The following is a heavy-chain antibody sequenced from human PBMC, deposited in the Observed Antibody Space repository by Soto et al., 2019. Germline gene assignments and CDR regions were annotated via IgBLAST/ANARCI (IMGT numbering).Heavy chain of an antibody. D-gene: IGHD2-8*02. CDR2: IKEDGSEK. CDR3: TKERFCTGRGCHVGQVFDM. Sequence: PGGSLRLSCAASGFTFSHYFMTWVRQAPGKALEWVAGIKEDGSEKYYADSMKGRFTISRDNAKNSLYLQVDSLRVEDTAVYYCTKERFCTGRGCHVGQVFDMWGQGTMVTVSS. J-gene: IGHJ3*02. V-gene: IGHV3-7*03. CDR1: GFTFSHYF.